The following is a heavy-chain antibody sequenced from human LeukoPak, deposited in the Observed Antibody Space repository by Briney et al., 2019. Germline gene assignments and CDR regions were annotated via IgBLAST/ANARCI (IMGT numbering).Heavy chain of an antibody. J-gene: IGHJ4*02. CDR3: AREIAAADTRYFDY. V-gene: IGHV5-51*01. D-gene: IGHD6-13*01. CDR1: GYVFTSYW. CDR2: FYPGDSDT. Sequence: EALNISCKASGYVFTSYWIGWVRQMPGKGLELMGIFYPGDSDTRYSPSFQGQVTISADKSITTAYLQWISLKASDTAMYYCAREIAAADTRYFDYWGQGTQVTVSS.